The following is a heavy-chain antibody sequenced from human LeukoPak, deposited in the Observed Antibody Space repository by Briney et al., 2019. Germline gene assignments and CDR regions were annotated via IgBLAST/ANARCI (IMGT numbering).Heavy chain of an antibody. CDR1: GFTFSSYW. D-gene: IGHD6-19*01. V-gene: IGHV3-7*01. CDR2: IKQDGSEK. J-gene: IGHJ4*02. CDR3: AREAGTSDY. Sequence: GALRLSCEASGFTFSSYWMSWVRQAPGKGLEWVANIKQDGSEKYYVDSVKGRFTISRDNAKNSLYLQMNSLRADDTAVYYCAREAGTSDYWGQGTLVTVSS.